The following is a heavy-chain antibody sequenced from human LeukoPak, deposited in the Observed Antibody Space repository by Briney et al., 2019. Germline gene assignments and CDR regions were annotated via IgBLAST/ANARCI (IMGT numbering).Heavy chain of an antibody. D-gene: IGHD1-26*01. J-gene: IGHJ5*02. CDR3: ARDRPLVGSTEFDP. CDR2: ISAYNGDT. V-gene: IGHV1-18*01. Sequence: ASVKVSCKASGYTFTSYDISWVRQAPGQGLEWMGWISAYNGDTNYAQKFQGRVTMTTDTSTSTAYMELRRLRSDDTAVYYCARDRPLVGSTEFDPWGQGTLVTVSS. CDR1: GYTFTSYD.